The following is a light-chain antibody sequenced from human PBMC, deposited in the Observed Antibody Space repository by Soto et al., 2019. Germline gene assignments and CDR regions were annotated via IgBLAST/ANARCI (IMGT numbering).Light chain of an antibody. CDR3: QHYNSYSEA. Sequence: DIQMTQSPSTLPASVGDRVTITWRASQSISNWLAWYQQTPGTAPKLLIYKASTFKSGVPSRFSGSGSGTEFTLTISSLQPDDFATYYCQHYNSYSEAFGQGTKVDIK. J-gene: IGKJ1*01. CDR2: KAS. CDR1: QSISNW. V-gene: IGKV1-5*03.